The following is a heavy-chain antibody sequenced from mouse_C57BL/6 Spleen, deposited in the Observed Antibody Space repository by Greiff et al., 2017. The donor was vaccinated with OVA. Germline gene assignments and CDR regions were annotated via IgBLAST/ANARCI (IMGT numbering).Heavy chain of an antibody. J-gene: IGHJ2*01. Sequence: EVQLQQSGAELVRPGASVKLSCTASGFTIKDDYMHWVKQRPEQGLEWIGWIDPENGGTDYASKFQGKATITEDTSSNTAYLQLSSLTSEDTAVYYCTTGGYGSSRDYWGQGTTLTVSS. V-gene: IGHV14-4*01. CDR2: IDPENGGT. CDR1: GFTIKDDY. CDR3: TTGGYGSSRDY. D-gene: IGHD1-1*01.